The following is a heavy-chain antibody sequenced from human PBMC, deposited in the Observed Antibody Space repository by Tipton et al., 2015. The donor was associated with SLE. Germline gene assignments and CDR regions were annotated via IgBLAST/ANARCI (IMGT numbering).Heavy chain of an antibody. CDR1: GDSISSYF. D-gene: IGHD5-12*01. CDR2: MYYSGNT. V-gene: IGHV4-59*12. J-gene: IGHJ4*02. CDR3: ARGAVADS. Sequence: TLSLTCTVSGDSISSYFWSWVRQPPGKGLEWIGYMYYSGNTKYSPSLKGRVTISLDTSKNQFFLKLSSVTAADTAVYYCARGAVADSWGQGTLVTVSS.